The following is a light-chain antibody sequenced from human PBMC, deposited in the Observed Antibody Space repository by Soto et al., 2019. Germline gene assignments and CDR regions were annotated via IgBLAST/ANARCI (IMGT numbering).Light chain of an antibody. V-gene: IGKV1-5*03. J-gene: IGKJ1*01. CDR3: EQYCSYSPWT. CDR1: QSIGSW. Sequence: DIQMTQSPSTLSASVGDRVTITCRASQSIGSWLAWYQQKPGKAPKLLIYKASSLESGVPSRFSGSGSGTEFTLSISSLQPYDFASSYCEQYCSYSPWTFGQGTKVEIK. CDR2: KAS.